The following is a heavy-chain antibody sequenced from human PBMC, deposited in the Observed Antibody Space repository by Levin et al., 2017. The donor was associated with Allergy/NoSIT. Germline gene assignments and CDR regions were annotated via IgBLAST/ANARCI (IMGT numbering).Heavy chain of an antibody. V-gene: IGHV3-30-3*01. CDR3: VRELPSPRLNNWFDP. D-gene: IGHD1-26*01. Sequence: GGSLRLSCAASGFTFSSYAMHWVRQAPGKWLEWVAVISYDGSNKYYADSVKGRFTISRDNSKNTLYLQMNSLRAEDTAVYYCVRELPSPRLNNWFDPWGQGTLVTVSS. CDR1: GFTFSSYA. CDR2: ISYDGSNK. J-gene: IGHJ5*02.